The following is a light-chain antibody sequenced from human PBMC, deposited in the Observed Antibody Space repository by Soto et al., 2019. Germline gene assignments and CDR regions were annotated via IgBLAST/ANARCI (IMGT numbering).Light chain of an antibody. V-gene: IGLV2-23*01. Sequence: QSALTQPASVSGSPGQSITISCTGISSDVGSYKFVSWYQHHPGKAPKLIIYEGSKRPSGVSFRFSGSKSANTASLTISGLQAEDEADFYCCSYAGSSAVVFGGGTKVTVL. CDR3: CSYAGSSAVV. CDR2: EGS. CDR1: SSDVGSYKF. J-gene: IGLJ2*01.